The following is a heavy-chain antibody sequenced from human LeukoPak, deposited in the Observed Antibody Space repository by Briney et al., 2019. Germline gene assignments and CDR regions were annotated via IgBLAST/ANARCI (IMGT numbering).Heavy chain of an antibody. V-gene: IGHV4-59*01. CDR1: GGSISSCY. CDR3: ARDSPLAERDWFDP. J-gene: IGHJ5*02. Sequence: SETPSLTCTVSGGSISSCYWSWIRQPPGKGLEWIGYIYYSGSTNYNPSLKSRVTISVDTSKNQFSLKLSSVTAADTAVYYCARDSPLAERDWFDPWGQGTLVTVSS. CDR2: IYYSGST. D-gene: IGHD3-3*02.